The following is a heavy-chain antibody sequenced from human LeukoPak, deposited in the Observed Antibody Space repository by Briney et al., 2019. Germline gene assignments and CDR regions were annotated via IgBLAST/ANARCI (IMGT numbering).Heavy chain of an antibody. D-gene: IGHD2-15*01. CDR2: ISGSGDTT. CDR1: GFTFSSYA. J-gene: IGHJ6*03. V-gene: IGHV3-23*01. CDR3: AKDTTAWWYHRAYMDV. Sequence: GGSLRLSCAASGFTFSSYAMSWVRQAPGGGLEWVSAISGSGDTTYHADSVKGRFTISRDNSENRSSLQMDSLRAEDTAVYFCAKDTTAWWYHRAYMDVWGKGTTVTVSS.